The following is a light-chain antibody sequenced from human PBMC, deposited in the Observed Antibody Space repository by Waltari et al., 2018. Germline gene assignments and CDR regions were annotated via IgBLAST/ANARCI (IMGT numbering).Light chain of an antibody. CDR2: EVS. J-gene: IGLJ3*02. Sequence: QSALTQPASVSGSPGQSITTSRTRTSSYVGCHNLLPWYQQHPGKAPKLMIYEVSKRPSGVSNRFAGSKSGNTASLTISGLQAEDEADYYCCSYAGSSTWVFGGGTKLTVL. CDR1: SSYVGCHNL. CDR3: CSYAGSSTWV. V-gene: IGLV2-23*02.